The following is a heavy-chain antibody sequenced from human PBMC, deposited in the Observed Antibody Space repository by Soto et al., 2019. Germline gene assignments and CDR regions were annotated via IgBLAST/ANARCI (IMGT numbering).Heavy chain of an antibody. J-gene: IGHJ4*02. D-gene: IGHD4-17*01. CDR3: ARVNGDYDGAVDY. CDR1: GGSISSYY. Sequence: QVQLQESGPGLVKPSETLSLTCTVSGGSISSYYWSWIRQPPGKGLEWIGYIYYSGSTNYNPSLKSRVTISVDTSKNQFSLKLSSVTAADTAVYYCARVNGDYDGAVDYWGQGTLVTVSS. CDR2: IYYSGST. V-gene: IGHV4-59*01.